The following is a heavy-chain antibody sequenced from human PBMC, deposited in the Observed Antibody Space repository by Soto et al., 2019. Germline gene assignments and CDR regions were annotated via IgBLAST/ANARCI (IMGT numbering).Heavy chain of an antibody. CDR3: ARLGVGATYYYYYGMDV. V-gene: IGHV4-39*01. CDR1: GGSISSSSYY. D-gene: IGHD1-26*01. CDR2: IYYSGST. J-gene: IGHJ6*02. Sequence: TSETLSLTCTVSGGSISSSSYYWGWIRQPPGKGLEWIGSIYYSGSTYYNPSLKSRVTISVDTSKNQFSLKLSSVTAADTAVYYCARLGVGATYYYYYGMDVWGQGTTVTVSS.